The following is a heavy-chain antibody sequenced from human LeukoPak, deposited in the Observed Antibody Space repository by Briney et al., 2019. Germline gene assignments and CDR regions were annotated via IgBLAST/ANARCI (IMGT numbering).Heavy chain of an antibody. J-gene: IGHJ4*02. CDR3: AKVKGGVPAAWMDY. D-gene: IGHD2-2*01. Sequence: GGSLRLSCAVSGFTSSDSYMSWVRQAPGKGLEWVSYISSSGSTIYYADSVKGRFTISRDNSKNTLYLQMNSLSAGDAAVYYCAKVKGGVPAAWMDYWGQGTLVTVSS. CDR1: GFTSSDSY. V-gene: IGHV3-11*01. CDR2: ISSSGSTI.